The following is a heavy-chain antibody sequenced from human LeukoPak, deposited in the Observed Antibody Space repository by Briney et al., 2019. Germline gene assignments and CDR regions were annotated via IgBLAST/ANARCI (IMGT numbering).Heavy chain of an antibody. CDR3: ARARVVVTATPSDY. CDR1: GYTFTNYY. CDR2: INPSGAST. Sequence: ASVKVSCKASGYTFTNYYMHWVRQAPGQGLEWMGIINPSGASTSYAQKFQGRVTTTRDTSTSTVYMELSSLRSEDTAVYYCARARVVVTATPSDYWGQGTLVTVSS. V-gene: IGHV1-46*01. D-gene: IGHD2-21*02. J-gene: IGHJ4*02.